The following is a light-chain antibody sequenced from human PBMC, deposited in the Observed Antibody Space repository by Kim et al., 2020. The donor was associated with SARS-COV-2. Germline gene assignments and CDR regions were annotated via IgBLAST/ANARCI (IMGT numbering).Light chain of an antibody. CDR2: RNN. V-gene: IGLV10-54*01. J-gene: IGLJ2*01. CDR1: SNNVGNRG. Sequence: RQSATLTRTGNSNNVGNRGAAWLQQHQGHPPKLLSYRNNNRPSGISERFSASRSGNTASLTIIGLQPEDEADYFCSTWDSSLSAVVFGGGTQLTVL. CDR3: STWDSSLSAVV.